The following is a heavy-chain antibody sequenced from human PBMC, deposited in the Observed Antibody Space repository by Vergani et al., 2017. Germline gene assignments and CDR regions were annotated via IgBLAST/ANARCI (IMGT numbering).Heavy chain of an antibody. Sequence: EVHLLESGGGQVEAGGSLRLSCVASGFTFSNSAMSWVRQTSGKVLEWVSAISGHGDRTYYADSVKGRFTISRDNSKNTVYLQMNSLKAEDMATYYCAREERSNTSPFVGDWGQGTLVTV. CDR1: GFTFSNSA. D-gene: IGHD2/OR15-2a*01. V-gene: IGHV3-23*01. CDR2: ISGHGDRT. CDR3: AREERSNTSPFVGD. J-gene: IGHJ4*02.